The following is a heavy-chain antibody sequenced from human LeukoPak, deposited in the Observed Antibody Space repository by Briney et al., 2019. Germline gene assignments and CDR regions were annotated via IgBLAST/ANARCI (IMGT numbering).Heavy chain of an antibody. V-gene: IGHV3-11*01. J-gene: IGHJ4*02. CDR3: ARGWLLYYFDY. Sequence: GGSLRLSCAASGFTFSDYYMNWIRRAPGKGLEWVSYISSSGSTIYYEDSVKGRFTISRDNAKNSLYLQMNSLRAEDTAVYYCARGWLLYYFDYWGQGTLVTVSS. CDR1: GFTFSDYY. CDR2: ISSSGSTI. D-gene: IGHD5-12*01.